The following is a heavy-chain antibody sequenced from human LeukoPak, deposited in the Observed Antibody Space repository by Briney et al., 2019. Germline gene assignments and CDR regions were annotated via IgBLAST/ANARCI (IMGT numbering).Heavy chain of an antibody. CDR2: IYYSGST. CDR1: GGSISSSSYY. V-gene: IGHV4-39*07. Sequence: PSETLSLTCTVSGGSISSSSYYWGWIRQPPGKGLEWIGSIYYSGSTYYNPSLKSRVTISVDTSKNQFSLKLSSVTAADTAVYYCARGRLVGATQYFDYWGQGTLVTVSS. D-gene: IGHD1-26*01. CDR3: ARGRLVGATQYFDY. J-gene: IGHJ4*02.